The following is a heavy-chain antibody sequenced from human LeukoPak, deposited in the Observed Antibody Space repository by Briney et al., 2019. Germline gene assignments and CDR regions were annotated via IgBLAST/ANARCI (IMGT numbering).Heavy chain of an antibody. CDR2: ISGSGGST. CDR3: AKAQDIVVVPGGVFDY. D-gene: IGHD2-2*01. V-gene: IGHV3-23*01. J-gene: IGHJ4*02. Sequence: GGSLRLSCAASGFTFSSYAMSWVRQAPGKGLEWVSAISGSGGSTYYADSVKSRFTISRDNSKNTLYLQMNSLRAEDTAVYYCAKAQDIVVVPGGVFDYWGQGTLVTVSS. CDR1: GFTFSSYA.